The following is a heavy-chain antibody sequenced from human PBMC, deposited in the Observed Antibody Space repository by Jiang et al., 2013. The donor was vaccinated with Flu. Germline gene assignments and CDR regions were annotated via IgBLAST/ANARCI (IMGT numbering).Heavy chain of an antibody. CDR2: IYNGGST. D-gene: IGHD6-19*01. CDR1: GGSISSYY. V-gene: IGHV4-59*08. CDR3: ARANSWLGKVDY. Sequence: PGLVKPSETLSLTCTVSGGSISSYYWSWIRQPPGKGLEWIGYIYNGGSTNYNPSLKSRVTISVDTSKKQISLKLSSVTAADTAVYYCARANSWLGKVDYWGQGTLVTVSS. J-gene: IGHJ4*02.